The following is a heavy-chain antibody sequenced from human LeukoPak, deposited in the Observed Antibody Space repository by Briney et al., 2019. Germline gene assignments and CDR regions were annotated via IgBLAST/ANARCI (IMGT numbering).Heavy chain of an antibody. CDR3: ARDGEVLSSSWFWFDP. CDR2: IYHSGSA. Sequence: SETLSLTCTVSGYSISIVSYWGWIRQPPGKGLEWIGNIYHSGSAYYNPSLKSRVTISVDTSKNQFSLKLSSVTAADTAVYYCARDGEVLSSSWFWFDPWGQGTLVTVSS. CDR1: GYSISIVSY. J-gene: IGHJ5*02. D-gene: IGHD6-13*01. V-gene: IGHV4-38-2*02.